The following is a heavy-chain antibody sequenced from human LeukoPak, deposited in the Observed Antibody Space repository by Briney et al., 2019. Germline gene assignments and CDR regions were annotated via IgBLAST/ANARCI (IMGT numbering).Heavy chain of an antibody. Sequence: SVKVSCKASGGTFSSYAISWVRQAPGQGLEWMGGIIPIFGTANYAQKFQGRVTITADESTSTAYMELSSLTSEDTAVYYCARASDRYSSESPWGQGTLVTVSS. D-gene: IGHD5-18*01. CDR3: ARASDRYSSESP. CDR1: GGTFSSYA. V-gene: IGHV1-69*01. J-gene: IGHJ5*02. CDR2: IIPIFGTA.